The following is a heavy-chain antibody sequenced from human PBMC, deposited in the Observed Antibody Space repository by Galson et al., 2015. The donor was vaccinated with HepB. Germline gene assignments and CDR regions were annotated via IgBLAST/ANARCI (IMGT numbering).Heavy chain of an antibody. CDR2: INSDGSST. D-gene: IGHD3-10*01. J-gene: IGHJ6*02. Sequence: SLRLSCAASGFTFSSYWMHWVRQAPGKGLVWVSRINSDGSSTSYADSVKGRFTISRGNAKNTLYLQMNSLRAEDTAVYYCARAYWFGELYYGMDVWGQGTTVTVSS. CDR3: ARAYWFGELYYGMDV. V-gene: IGHV3-74*01. CDR1: GFTFSSYW.